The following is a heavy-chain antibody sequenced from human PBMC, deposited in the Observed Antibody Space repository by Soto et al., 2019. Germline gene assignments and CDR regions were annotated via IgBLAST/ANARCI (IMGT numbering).Heavy chain of an antibody. CDR3: ANGGAYYGSRGSYFFDV. Sequence: PWGSLGLYCASSGFTFSIYAINWVRQAPGKGLEWVSGVSADGVNIKYTDSVMGRFTISRDNSKSTVNLQMNSLRAEDTAVYYRANGGAYYGSRGSYFFDVWGQGTTVTVSS. J-gene: IGHJ6*02. D-gene: IGHD3-10*01. CDR2: VSADGVNI. CDR1: GFTFSIYA. V-gene: IGHV3-23*01.